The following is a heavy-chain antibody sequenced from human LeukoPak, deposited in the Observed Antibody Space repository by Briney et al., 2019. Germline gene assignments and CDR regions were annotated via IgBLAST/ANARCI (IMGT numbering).Heavy chain of an antibody. D-gene: IGHD3-16*01. Sequence: SETLSLTCTVSGDSISSGGYYWSWIRQHPGRGLEWIGYIFYSGHTYYNPSLGSRISLSVEPSKNQFSLRLSSVTAADTAVYYCARTSMGDFYFDSWGQGTLVTVSS. CDR1: GDSISSGGYY. CDR2: IFYSGHT. CDR3: ARTSMGDFYFDS. V-gene: IGHV4-31*03. J-gene: IGHJ4*02.